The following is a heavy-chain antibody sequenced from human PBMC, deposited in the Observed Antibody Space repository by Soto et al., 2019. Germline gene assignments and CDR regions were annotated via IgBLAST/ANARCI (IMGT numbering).Heavy chain of an antibody. CDR1: GGSISSYY. J-gene: IGHJ6*02. Sequence: PSETLSLTCTVSGGSISSYYWSLIRQPPGKGLEWIGYIYYSGSTNYNPSLKSRVTISVDTSKNQFSLKLSSVTAADTAVYYCAFGGSGMDLLEYYGMDVWGQGTTVTVSS. CDR3: AFGGSGMDLLEYYGMDV. CDR2: IYYSGST. V-gene: IGHV4-59*01. D-gene: IGHD3-10*01.